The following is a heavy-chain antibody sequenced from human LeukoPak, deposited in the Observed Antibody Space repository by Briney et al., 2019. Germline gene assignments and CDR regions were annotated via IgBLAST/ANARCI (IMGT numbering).Heavy chain of an antibody. Sequence: RTSETLSLTCTVSGGSINSYYWSWIRQPPGKGLEWIGYIYDSGSTNYNPSLKSRVTISVDTSNNQFSLKLSSVTAADTAVYYCACLTTADAFDIWGQGTMVTVSS. J-gene: IGHJ3*02. CDR2: IYDSGST. CDR3: ACLTTADAFDI. CDR1: GGSINSYY. V-gene: IGHV4-59*01. D-gene: IGHD3-22*01.